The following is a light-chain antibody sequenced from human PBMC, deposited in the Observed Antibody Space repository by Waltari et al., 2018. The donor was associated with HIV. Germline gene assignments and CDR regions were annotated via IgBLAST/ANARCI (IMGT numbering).Light chain of an antibody. V-gene: IGLV1-51*01. CDR3: GTWDTSLGAWI. J-gene: IGLJ1*01. Sequence: QPVLPWLPPVAATPRPKVTIPCSRSSSHLATIYVTAYQHFPNSVPKVLIYDNHKRSSGIPDRFSGSKSGTSATLDISGLQTGDEAHYYCGTWDTSLGAWIFGTGTKVTVL. CDR1: SSHLATIY. CDR2: DNH.